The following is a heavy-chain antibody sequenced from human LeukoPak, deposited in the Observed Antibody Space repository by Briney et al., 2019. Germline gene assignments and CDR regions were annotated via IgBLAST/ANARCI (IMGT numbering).Heavy chain of an antibody. CDR1: GFTFSSYG. CDR3: AKDGTWEGDGMDV. J-gene: IGHJ6*02. V-gene: IGHV3-30*18. CDR2: ISYDGSNK. Sequence: PGGSLRLSCAASGFTFSSYGMHWVRQAPGKGLEWVAVISYDGSNKYYADSVKGRFTISRDNSKNTLYLQMNSLRAEDTAVYYCAKDGTWEGDGMDVRGQGTTVTVSS. D-gene: IGHD1-14*01.